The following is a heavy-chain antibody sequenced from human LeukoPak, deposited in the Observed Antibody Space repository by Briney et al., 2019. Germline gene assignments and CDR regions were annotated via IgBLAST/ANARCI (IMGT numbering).Heavy chain of an antibody. Sequence: RPSQTLSLTCTVSGGSISSGDYYWSWIRQPPGKGLEWIGYIYYSGSTYYNPSLKSRVTISVDTSKNQFSLKLSSVTAADTAVYYCARGSGAGMFWGGYPTVLFDYWGQGTLVTVSS. CDR1: GGSISSGDYY. V-gene: IGHV4-30-4*08. CDR3: ARGSGAGMFWGGYPTVLFDY. J-gene: IGHJ4*02. CDR2: IYYSGST. D-gene: IGHD3-3*01.